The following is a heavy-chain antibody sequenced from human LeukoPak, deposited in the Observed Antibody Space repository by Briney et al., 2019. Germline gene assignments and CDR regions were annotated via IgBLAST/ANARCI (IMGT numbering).Heavy chain of an antibody. Sequence: ASVKVSCKASGGTFSSYAISWVRQAPGQGLEWMGRIIPILGIANYAQKFQGRVTITADKSTSTAYMELSSLRSEDTAVYYCASLNIEKYYYGSGSYYGYFDYWGQGTLVTVSS. CDR2: IIPILGIA. CDR3: ASLNIEKYYYGSGSYYGYFDY. J-gene: IGHJ4*02. CDR1: GGTFSSYA. V-gene: IGHV1-69*04. D-gene: IGHD3-10*01.